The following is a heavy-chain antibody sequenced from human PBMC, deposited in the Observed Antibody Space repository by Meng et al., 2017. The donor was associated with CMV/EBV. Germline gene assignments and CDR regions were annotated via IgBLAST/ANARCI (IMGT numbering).Heavy chain of an antibody. Sequence: VHIVQSRVCFVSPWSSSGLASAGSSFPFSCFLMHWVPQAPGKGLVWVSRIDNDGSSTSYADSVKGRFTISRDNAKNTLYLQMHTLRAEDTAVYYCVRGLAEFLGWEMGYWGQGTLVTVSS. CDR1: SFPFSCFL. D-gene: IGHD1-26*01. V-gene: IGHV3-74*01. CDR2: IDNDGSST. CDR3: VRGLAEFLGWEMGY. J-gene: IGHJ4*02.